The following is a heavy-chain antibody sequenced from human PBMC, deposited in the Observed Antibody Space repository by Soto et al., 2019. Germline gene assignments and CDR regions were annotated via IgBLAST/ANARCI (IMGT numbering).Heavy chain of an antibody. CDR2: IYYRSKWFH. Sequence: PSHTLSLTCVIPGDSVSSNGACWNWIRQSPSRGLQWLGRIYYRSKWFHDYAASVESRMAINADTSRNQFSLQLNYVTPEDTAVYYCARVHCSAGTCLDDLDFWGQGTTVTVSS. V-gene: IGHV6-1*01. CDR1: GDSVSSNGAC. J-gene: IGHJ6*02. CDR3: ARVHCSAGTCLDDLDF. D-gene: IGHD2-15*01.